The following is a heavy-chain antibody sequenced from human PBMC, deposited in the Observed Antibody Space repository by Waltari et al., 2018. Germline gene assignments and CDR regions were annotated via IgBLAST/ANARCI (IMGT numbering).Heavy chain of an antibody. V-gene: IGHV1-2*06. CDR3: ARESGDY. CDR2: INPNSGGT. Sequence: QLQLQESGPGLVKPSETLSLTCTVSGGSISSSSYYWGWIRQPPGKGLEWMGRINPNSGGTNYAQKFQGRVTMTRDTSISTAYMELSRLRSDDTAVYYCARESGDYWGQGTLVTVSS. J-gene: IGHJ4*02. D-gene: IGHD7-27*01. CDR1: GGSISSSSYY.